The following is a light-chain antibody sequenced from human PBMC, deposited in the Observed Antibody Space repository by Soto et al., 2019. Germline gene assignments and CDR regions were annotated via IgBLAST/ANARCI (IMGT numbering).Light chain of an antibody. V-gene: IGLV2-11*01. J-gene: IGLJ3*02. CDR1: SSDVGGYNY. CDR2: DVT. Sequence: QSALTQPRSVSGSPGQSVTISCTGTSSDVGGYNYVSWYQHHPGKAPKLMIYDVTKRPSGVPDRFSGSRSGNTASLTISGLQAEDEADYYCCSYAGTYTHWVFGGGTQLTVL. CDR3: CSYAGTYTHWV.